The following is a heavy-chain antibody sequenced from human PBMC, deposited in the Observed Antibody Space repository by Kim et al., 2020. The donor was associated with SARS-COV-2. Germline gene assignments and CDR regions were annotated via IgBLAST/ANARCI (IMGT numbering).Heavy chain of an antibody. V-gene: IGHV3-23*01. CDR1: GFSFGSYG. J-gene: IGHJ3*02. CDR3: AKGQIGDAFDM. Sequence: GGSLRLSCAASGFSFGSYGMTWVRQAPGKGLEWVSVISGSGSNTYYRDSVRGRFTISRDNSKDTLHLQMSSLRAEDTAIYYCAKGQIGDAFDMWGQGTLVIVSS. D-gene: IGHD3-10*01. CDR2: ISGSGSNT.